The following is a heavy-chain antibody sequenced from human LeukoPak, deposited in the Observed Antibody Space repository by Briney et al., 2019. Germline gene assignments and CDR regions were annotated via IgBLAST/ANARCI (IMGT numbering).Heavy chain of an antibody. D-gene: IGHD2-2*01. CDR1: GYTLTELS. Sequence: GASVKVSCKGSGYTLTELSMHWVRQCPGKGLEWMGGFDPGDGETIYAQKFQGRVTMTEDTSTDTAYMELSSLRSEDTAVYYCAGRDCSSTSCPFDYWGQGTLVTVSS. V-gene: IGHV1-24*01. CDR2: FDPGDGET. J-gene: IGHJ4*02. CDR3: AGRDCSSTSCPFDY.